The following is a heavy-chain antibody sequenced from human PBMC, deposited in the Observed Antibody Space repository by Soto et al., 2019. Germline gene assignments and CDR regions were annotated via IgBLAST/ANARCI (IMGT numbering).Heavy chain of an antibody. Sequence: PGGSLRLSCAASGFTFISYSMNFFRQSPLKGLEWVSSISSSSSYIYYADSVKGRFTISRDNAKNSLYLQMNSLRAEDTAVYYCARDRGDGYNGEYFDYWGQGTLVTVSS. CDR1: GFTFISYS. V-gene: IGHV3-21*01. D-gene: IGHD3-10*01. J-gene: IGHJ4*02. CDR2: ISSSSSYI. CDR3: ARDRGDGYNGEYFDY.